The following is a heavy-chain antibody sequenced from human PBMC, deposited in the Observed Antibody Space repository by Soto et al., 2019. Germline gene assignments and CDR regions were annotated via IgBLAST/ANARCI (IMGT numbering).Heavy chain of an antibody. D-gene: IGHD3-9*01. J-gene: IGHJ5*02. Sequence: VQLVQSGATVKSPGASVKVSCKASGYTFINKDITWVRQAAGQGLAWMGWMDVRNDHTVYSQKFKGRVTMTRNTSIHTAYLALGDMRPADTAMYYCARMDFRTSYDKRASWFDPWVQGTLVTVSA. CDR1: GYTFINKD. CDR2: MDVRNDHT. CDR3: ARMDFRTSYDKRASWFDP. V-gene: IGHV1-8*01.